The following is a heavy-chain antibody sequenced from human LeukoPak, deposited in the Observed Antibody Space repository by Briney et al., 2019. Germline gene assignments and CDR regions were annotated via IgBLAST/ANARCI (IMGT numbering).Heavy chain of an antibody. J-gene: IGHJ4*02. CDR3: AKAQGPSGSYYKYYFDY. D-gene: IGHD1-26*01. V-gene: IGHV3-23*01. CDR1: GFTFSSYA. Sequence: PGGSLRLTCAASGFTFSSYAMSWVRQAPGKGLEWVSAISGSGGSTYYADSVKGRFTISRDNSKNTLYLQMNSPRAEDTAVYYCAKAQGPSGSYYKYYFDYWGQGTLVTVSS. CDR2: ISGSGGST.